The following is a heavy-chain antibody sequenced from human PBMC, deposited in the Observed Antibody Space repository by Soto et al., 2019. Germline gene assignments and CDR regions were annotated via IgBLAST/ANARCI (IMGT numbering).Heavy chain of an antibody. Sequence: ETLSLTCAVYGGSFSGYYWSWIRQPPGKGLEWIGEINHSGSTNYNPSLKSRVTISVDTSKNQFSLKLSSVTAADTAVYYCARFVLLWFGPEFYNYGMDVWGQGTTVTVSS. CDR1: GGSFSGYY. J-gene: IGHJ6*02. V-gene: IGHV4-34*01. D-gene: IGHD3-10*01. CDR3: ARFVLLWFGPEFYNYGMDV. CDR2: INHSGST.